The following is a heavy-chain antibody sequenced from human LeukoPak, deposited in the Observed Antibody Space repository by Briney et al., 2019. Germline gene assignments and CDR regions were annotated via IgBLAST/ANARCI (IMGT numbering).Heavy chain of an antibody. D-gene: IGHD3-3*01. CDR3: ARVQPWSYFDY. CDR2: IKQDGSEK. V-gene: IGHV3-7*05. CDR1: GFTFSRNW. J-gene: IGHJ4*02. Sequence: GGSLSLSCAVSGFTFSRNWMSWVRQAPGKGLEGVASIKQDGSEKFYVDSVKGRFNFSRDNAKNSLYLQMNSLRAEDTAVYYCARVQPWSYFDYWGQGTLVTVSS.